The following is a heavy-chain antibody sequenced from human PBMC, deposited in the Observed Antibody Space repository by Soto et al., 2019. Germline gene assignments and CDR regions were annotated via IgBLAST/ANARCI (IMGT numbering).Heavy chain of an antibody. V-gene: IGHV4-30-2*01. CDR3: ARGPPCGY. J-gene: IGHJ4*02. CDR2: IYHSGST. CDR1: GGSISSGGYS. Sequence: QLQLQESGSGLVKPSQTLSLTCAVSGGSISSGGYSWSWIRQPPGKGLEWIGYIYHSGSTYYNPPLHSRGTIAVDGSKNQFSLKLSSVTAADTAVYYGARGPPCGYWGQGTLVTVSS.